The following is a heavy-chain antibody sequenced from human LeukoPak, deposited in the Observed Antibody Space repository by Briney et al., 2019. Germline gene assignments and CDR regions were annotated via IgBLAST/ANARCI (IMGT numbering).Heavy chain of an antibody. V-gene: IGHV3-23*01. CDR1: GFTFSSYA. J-gene: IGHJ4*02. Sequence: GGSLRLSCAASGFTFSSYAMSWVRQAPGKGLEWVSAISGSGSSTYYVDSVKGRFTISRDNSKNTLYLQMNNLRAEDTALYYCAKDRRRTTVTSFDYWGQGTLVTVSS. CDR3: AKDRRRTTVTSFDY. D-gene: IGHD4-17*01. CDR2: ISGSGSST.